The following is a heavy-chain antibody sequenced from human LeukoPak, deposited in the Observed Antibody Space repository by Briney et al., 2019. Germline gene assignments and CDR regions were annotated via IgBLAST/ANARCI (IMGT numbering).Heavy chain of an antibody. Sequence: ASVKVSCKASGYTFTDYYMHWVRQAPGQGPEWLGWVNPNSGGTYYAQKFQGRVTVTRDTSISTAYMELSGLRSDDTAVYYCVRSPHHSNPHFDYWGQGTLVTVSS. CDR1: GYTFTDYY. CDR3: VRSPHHSNPHFDY. CDR2: VNPNSGGT. D-gene: IGHD2/OR15-2a*01. J-gene: IGHJ4*02. V-gene: IGHV1-2*02.